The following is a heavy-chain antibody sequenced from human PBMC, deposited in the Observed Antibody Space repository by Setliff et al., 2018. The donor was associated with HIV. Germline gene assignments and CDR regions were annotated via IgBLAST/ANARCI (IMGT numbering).Heavy chain of an antibody. J-gene: IGHJ4*02. Sequence: PSETLSLTCTVPGGSISSYYWSWIRQPPGKGLEWIGYIYYSGSTNYNPSLNSRLTMSVDTSKNQFSLKLTSVTAADTAVYYCARGGGITWRSYSFDYWGQGTLVTVSS. V-gene: IGHV4-59*12. CDR2: IYYSGST. D-gene: IGHD3-10*01. CDR1: GGSISSYY. CDR3: ARGGGITWRSYSFDY.